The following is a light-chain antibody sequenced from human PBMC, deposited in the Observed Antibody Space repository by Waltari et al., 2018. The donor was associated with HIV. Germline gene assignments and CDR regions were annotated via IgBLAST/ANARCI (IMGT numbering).Light chain of an antibody. Sequence: QSVLTQPPSASGTPGQRVTISCSGSSSTIGSNTVNWYQQLPGTAPKLLIYSNNQRPSGVPDRFSGSKSGTSASLAISGLQSEDEADYYCAAWDDSLNGPVFGRGTKLTVL. V-gene: IGLV1-44*01. CDR2: SNN. CDR1: SSTIGSNT. CDR3: AAWDDSLNGPV. J-gene: IGLJ2*01.